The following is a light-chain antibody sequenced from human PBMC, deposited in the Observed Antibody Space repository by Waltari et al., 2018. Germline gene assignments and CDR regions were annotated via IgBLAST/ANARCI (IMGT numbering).Light chain of an antibody. CDR2: RDS. Sequence: SYELTQPLSVSVALGQTARITCGGNKLGSKNVHWYQQKPGQAPVLVIYRDSNRPAGIPERCAGSNSGNTATLTISRAQAGDEADYYCQVWDSSTAVVFGGGTKLTV. V-gene: IGLV3-9*01. J-gene: IGLJ2*01. CDR1: KLGSKN. CDR3: QVWDSSTAVV.